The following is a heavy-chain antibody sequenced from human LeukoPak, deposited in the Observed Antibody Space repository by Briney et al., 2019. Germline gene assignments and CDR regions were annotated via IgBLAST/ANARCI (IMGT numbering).Heavy chain of an antibody. D-gene: IGHD3-22*01. Sequence: PGGSLRLSCTASGFTFGDYAMSWFRQAPGKGLEWVGFIRSKAYGGTTEYAASVKGRFTISRDDSKSIAYLQMNSLKTEDTAAYYCTRANYYDSSGYYEPPDYWGQGTLVTVSS. V-gene: IGHV3-49*03. CDR2: IRSKAYGGTT. J-gene: IGHJ4*02. CDR1: GFTFGDYA. CDR3: TRANYYDSSGYYEPPDY.